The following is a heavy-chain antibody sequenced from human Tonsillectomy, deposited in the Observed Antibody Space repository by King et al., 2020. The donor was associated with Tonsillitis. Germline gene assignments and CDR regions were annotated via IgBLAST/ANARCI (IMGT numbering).Heavy chain of an antibody. Sequence: VQLVESGGGVVRPGGSLRLSCAASGFTFDDYGMSWVRQAPGKGLEWVSGINWNGGSTGYADSVKGRFTISRDNAKNSLYLQMNSLRAEDTALYHCARGFYQRLFDRGDAFDIWGQGTMVTVSS. V-gene: IGHV3-20*01. J-gene: IGHJ3*02. CDR3: ARGFYQRLFDRGDAFDI. CDR1: GFTFDDYG. D-gene: IGHD2-2*01. CDR2: INWNGGST.